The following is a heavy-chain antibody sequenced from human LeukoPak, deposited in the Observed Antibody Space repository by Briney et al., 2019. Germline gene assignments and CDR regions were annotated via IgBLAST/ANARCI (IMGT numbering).Heavy chain of an antibody. Sequence: GGSLRLSCAASGFIFSSYGMSWGRPASGKGLEWVSAISGSGGSTYYADSVKGRFTISRDNSKNTLYLQMNSLRAEDTAVYYCAKPSQGYDILTGYYSLYYFDYWGQGTLVTVSS. CDR2: ISGSGGST. V-gene: IGHV3-23*01. CDR3: AKPSQGYDILTGYYSLYYFDY. CDR1: GFIFSSYG. D-gene: IGHD3-9*01. J-gene: IGHJ4*02.